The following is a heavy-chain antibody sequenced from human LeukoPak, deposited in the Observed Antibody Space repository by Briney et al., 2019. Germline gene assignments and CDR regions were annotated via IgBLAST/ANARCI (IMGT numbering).Heavy chain of an antibody. J-gene: IGHJ4*02. V-gene: IGHV3-23*01. D-gene: IGHD6-6*01. CDR3: SNWVEGARLSLDY. Sequence: PGGPLRLSCSASGFTFRSYAMAWVRQAPGTGLGWVSAISNSGRNTYYADSVKGRFTISRDNSKNTLYLEMNSLRAEDTAVYYCSNWVEGARLSLDYWGQGALVTVSS. CDR2: ISNSGRNT. CDR1: GFTFRSYA.